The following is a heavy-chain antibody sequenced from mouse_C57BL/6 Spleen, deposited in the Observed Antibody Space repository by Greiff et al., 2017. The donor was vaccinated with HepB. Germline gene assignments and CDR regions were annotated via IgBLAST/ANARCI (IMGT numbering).Heavy chain of an antibody. D-gene: IGHD1-1*01. J-gene: IGHJ3*01. V-gene: IGHV2-2*01. CDR3: AREDYYGSNSWFAY. CDR1: GFSLTSYG. Sequence: QVQLQQSGPGLVQPSQSLSITCTVSGFSLTSYGVHWVRQSPGKGLEWLGVIWSGGSTDYNAAIISRLSISKDNSKSQVFFKMNSLQADDTAIYYCAREDYYGSNSWFAYWGQGTLVTVSA. CDR2: IWSGGST.